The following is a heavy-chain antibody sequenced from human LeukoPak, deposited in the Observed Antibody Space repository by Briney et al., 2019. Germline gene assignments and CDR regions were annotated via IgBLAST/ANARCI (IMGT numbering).Heavy chain of an antibody. CDR1: GYTFTGYY. CDR2: INPNSGGT. J-gene: IGHJ4*02. V-gene: IGHV1-2*02. Sequence: ASVKVSCKASGYTFTGYYMHWLRQAPGQGLEWMGWINPNSGGTNYAQKFQGRVTMTRDTSISTAYMELSRLRSDDTAVYYCARTYDSRGPPAYWGQGTLVTVSS. D-gene: IGHD3-22*01. CDR3: ARTYDSRGPPAY.